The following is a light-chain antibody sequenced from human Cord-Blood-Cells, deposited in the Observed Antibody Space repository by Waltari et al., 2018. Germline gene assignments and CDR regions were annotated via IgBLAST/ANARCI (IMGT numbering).Light chain of an antibody. Sequence: EXVXTQSPGTLSLSPGXRATLSCRASQSVSSSYLALYQQKPGQAPRPLIYGASSRATGIPDRFSGSGSGTDFTLTISRLEPEDFAVYYCQQYGSSPRTFXXGXXXE. CDR2: GAS. J-gene: IGKJ1*01. CDR3: QQYGSSPRT. CDR1: QSVSSSY. V-gene: IGKV3-20*01.